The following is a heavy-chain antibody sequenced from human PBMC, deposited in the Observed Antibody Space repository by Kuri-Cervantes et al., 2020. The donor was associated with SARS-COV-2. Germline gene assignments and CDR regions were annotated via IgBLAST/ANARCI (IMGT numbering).Heavy chain of an antibody. V-gene: IGHV3-7*01. CDR3: ARGCSSTSCYGDWFDP. J-gene: IGHJ5*02. CDR2: IKQDGSGK. CDR1: GFTFSSYG. Sequence: LSLTCAASGFTFSSYGMHWVRQAPGKGLEWVANIKQDGSGKYYVDSVKGRFTISRDNAKNSLYLQMNSLRAEDTAVYYCARGCSSTSCYGDWFDPWGQGTLVTVSS. D-gene: IGHD2-2*01.